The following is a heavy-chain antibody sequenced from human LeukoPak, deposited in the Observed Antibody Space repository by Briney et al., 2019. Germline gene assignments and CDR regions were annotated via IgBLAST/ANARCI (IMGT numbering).Heavy chain of an antibody. D-gene: IGHD3-22*01. CDR3: ARGPRRYYYDSSGYYYYMDV. CDR1: GFTFSSYA. Sequence: GGSLRLSCAASGFTFSSYAMHWVRQAPGKGLEYVSAISSNGGSTYYANSVKGRFTISRDNSKNTLYLQMGSLRAEDMAVYYCARGPRRYYYDSSGYYYYMDVWGKGTTVTVSS. CDR2: ISSNGGST. V-gene: IGHV3-64*01. J-gene: IGHJ6*03.